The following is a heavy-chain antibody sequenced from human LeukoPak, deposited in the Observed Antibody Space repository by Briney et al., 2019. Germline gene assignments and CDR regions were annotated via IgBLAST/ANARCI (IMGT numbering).Heavy chain of an antibody. Sequence: PGGSLRLSCAASGFTFSSYSMNWVRQAPGKGLEWVSYISSSSSTIYYADSVKGRFTISRDNAKNSLYLQMNSLRAEDTAVYYCARDRGSSWYLSWFDPWGQGTLVTVSS. CDR3: ARDRGSSWYLSWFDP. D-gene: IGHD6-13*01. J-gene: IGHJ5*02. CDR2: ISSSSSTI. V-gene: IGHV3-48*01. CDR1: GFTFSSYS.